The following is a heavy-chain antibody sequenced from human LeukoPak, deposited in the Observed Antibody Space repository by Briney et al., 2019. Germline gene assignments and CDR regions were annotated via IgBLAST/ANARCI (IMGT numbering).Heavy chain of an antibody. CDR2: ISSSSSYI. CDR3: ARSFEYSSSFDY. Sequence: GGSLRLSCAASGFTFSSYSVNWVRQAPGKGLEWVSSISSSSSYIYYADSVKGRFTISRDNAKNSLYLQMNSLRAEDTAVYYCARSFEYSSSFDYWGQGTLVTVSS. CDR1: GFTFSSYS. J-gene: IGHJ4*02. D-gene: IGHD6-6*01. V-gene: IGHV3-21*01.